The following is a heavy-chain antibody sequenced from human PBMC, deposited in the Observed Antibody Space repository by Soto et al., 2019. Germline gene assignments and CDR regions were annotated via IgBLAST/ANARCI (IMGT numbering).Heavy chain of an antibody. V-gene: IGHV1-2*04. Sequence: SGKVCCKASGYTFTGYYMHWVRQAPGQGLEWMGWINPNSGGTNYAQKFQGWVTMTRDTSISTAYMELSRLRSGDTAVYYCARDHCSGGSCGMFARWGQGTLVTVSS. D-gene: IGHD2-15*01. J-gene: IGHJ5*02. CDR2: INPNSGGT. CDR1: GYTFTGYY. CDR3: ARDHCSGGSCGMFAR.